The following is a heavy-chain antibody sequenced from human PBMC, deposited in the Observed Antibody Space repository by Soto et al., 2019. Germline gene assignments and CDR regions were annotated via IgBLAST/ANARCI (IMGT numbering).Heavy chain of an antibody. J-gene: IGHJ6*02. V-gene: IGHV1-18*03. Sequence: QVQLVQSGAEVKKPGASVKVSCKASGYTFISNGISWVRQAPGQGLEWMGWISAYNGNTNYAQKLQGRVTMTTDTATSTAYMELRSLRSDDMVVYFCARNRGDSSCGMDVWGQGTTVIVSS. CDR1: GYTFISNG. D-gene: IGHD5-18*01. CDR3: ARNRGDSSCGMDV. CDR2: ISAYNGNT.